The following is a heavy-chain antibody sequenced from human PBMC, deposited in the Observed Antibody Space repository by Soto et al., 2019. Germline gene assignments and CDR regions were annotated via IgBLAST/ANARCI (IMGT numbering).Heavy chain of an antibody. J-gene: IGHJ3*01. CDR1: GFTFDAYP. CDR2: LAWDGGSI. V-gene: IGHV3-9*01. CDR3: VRDDAFDL. Sequence: EVQLVESGGGLVQPGRSLRLSCAASGFTFDAYPMHWVRQAPGKGLEWVAGLAWDGGSIEYVDSVEGRFTLSRDNAKNSLYLQMSSLRDEDTALYYCVRDDAFDLWGQGTQVTVSS.